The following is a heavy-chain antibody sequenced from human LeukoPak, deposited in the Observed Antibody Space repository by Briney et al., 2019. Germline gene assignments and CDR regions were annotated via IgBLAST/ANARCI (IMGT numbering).Heavy chain of an antibody. CDR1: GFTFSSYG. V-gene: IGHV3-30*02. D-gene: IGHD6-19*01. J-gene: IGHJ4*02. Sequence: GGSLRLSCAASGFTFSSYGMHWVRQAPGKGLEGVAFIRYDGSNKYYADSVKGRFTISRDNSKNTLYLQMNSLRAEDTAVYYCAKAPRSGWYYFDYWGQGTLVTVSS. CDR3: AKAPRSGWYYFDY. CDR2: IRYDGSNK.